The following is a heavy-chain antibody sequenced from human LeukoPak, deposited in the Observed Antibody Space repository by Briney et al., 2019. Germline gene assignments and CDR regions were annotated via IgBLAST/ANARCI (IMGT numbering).Heavy chain of an antibody. CDR2: ISSSSSYI. D-gene: IGHD6-19*01. Sequence: GGSLRLSCAASGFTFSSYSMNWVRQAPGKGLEWVSSISSSSSYIYYADSVKGRFTISRDNAKTSLYLQMNSLRAEDTAVYYCARDLSIAVAGTRFDYWGQGTLVTVSS. CDR1: GFTFSSYS. J-gene: IGHJ4*02. V-gene: IGHV3-21*01. CDR3: ARDLSIAVAGTRFDY.